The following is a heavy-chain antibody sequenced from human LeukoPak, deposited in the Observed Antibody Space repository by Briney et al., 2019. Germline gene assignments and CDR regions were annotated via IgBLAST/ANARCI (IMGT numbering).Heavy chain of an antibody. J-gene: IGHJ6*02. CDR1: GGSISSSSYY. V-gene: IGHV4-39*07. CDR3: ARDSGAGYYGMDV. Sequence: PSETLSLTCTVSGGSISSSSYYWGWIRQPPGKGLEWIGSIYYSGSTYYNPSLKSRVTISVDTSKNQLSLKLSSVTAADTAVYYCARDSGAGYYGMDVWGQGTTVTVSS. CDR2: IYYSGST. D-gene: IGHD7-27*01.